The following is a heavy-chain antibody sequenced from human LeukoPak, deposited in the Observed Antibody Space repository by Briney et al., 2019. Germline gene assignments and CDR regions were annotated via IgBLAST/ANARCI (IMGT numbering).Heavy chain of an antibody. CDR1: GGTFSSYA. J-gene: IGHJ3*02. V-gene: IGHV1-69*05. Sequence: SVKVSCKASGGTFSSYAISWVRQAPGQGLEWMGRIIPIFGTANYAQKLQGRVTMTTDTSTSTAYMELRSLRSDDTAVYYCAREEMATSNWAFDIWGQGTMVTVSS. D-gene: IGHD5-24*01. CDR2: IIPIFGTA. CDR3: AREEMATSNWAFDI.